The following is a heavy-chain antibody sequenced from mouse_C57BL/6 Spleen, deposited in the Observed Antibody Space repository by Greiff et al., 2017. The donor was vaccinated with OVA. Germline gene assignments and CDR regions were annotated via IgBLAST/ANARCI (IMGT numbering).Heavy chain of an antibody. J-gene: IGHJ4*01. Sequence: EVKLMESGGGLVKPGGSLKLSCAASGFTFSSYAMSWVRQTPEKRLEWVATISDGGSYTYYPDNVKGRFTISRDNAKNNLYLQMSHLKSEDTAMYYCARDGSSGYAMDYWGQGTSVTVSS. CDR1: GFTFSSYA. CDR3: ARDGSSGYAMDY. D-gene: IGHD3-2*02. CDR2: ISDGGSYT. V-gene: IGHV5-4*01.